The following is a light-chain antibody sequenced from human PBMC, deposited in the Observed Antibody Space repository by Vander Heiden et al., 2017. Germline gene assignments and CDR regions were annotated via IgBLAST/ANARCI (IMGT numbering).Light chain of an antibody. Sequence: DIVMTQSPDSLAVSLGERATINNKNYLAWYQQKPGQPPKLLIYWASTRESGVPDRFSGSGSGTDFTLTISSLQAEDVAVYYCQQYDSTPQAFGGGTKVEIK. CDR1: NKNY. CDR2: WAS. J-gene: IGKJ4*01. V-gene: IGKV4-1*01. CDR3: QQYDSTPQA.